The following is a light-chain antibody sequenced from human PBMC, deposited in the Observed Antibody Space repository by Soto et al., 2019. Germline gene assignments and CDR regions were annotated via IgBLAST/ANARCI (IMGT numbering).Light chain of an antibody. V-gene: IGKV4-1*01. CDR3: HQYFSTHLT. CDR1: QTLLSSSDNQNY. J-gene: IGKJ4*02. Sequence: DFVLTQSPDSLAVSLGERATINCRSSQTLLSSSDNQNYLAWSRQRPGQPPELLVYWASTRESGVPDRFSGSGSGTEFTLTISSLQAEDVAVYYCHQYFSTHLTVGGGTKLDIK. CDR2: WAS.